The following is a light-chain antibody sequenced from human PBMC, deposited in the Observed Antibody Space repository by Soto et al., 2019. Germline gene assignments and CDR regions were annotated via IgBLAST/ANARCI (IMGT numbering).Light chain of an antibody. J-gene: IGLJ2*01. CDR1: SSDIGNYNY. CDR3: CSYTSTYTLI. Sequence: QSVLTQPASVSGSPGQSITISCTGTSSDIGNYNYVSWYQQHPGKAPKVMIYEVHNRPSGVSNRFSGSKSGNTASLTISGLQAEDEADYYCCSYTSTYTLIFGGGTQLTVL. V-gene: IGLV2-14*01. CDR2: EVH.